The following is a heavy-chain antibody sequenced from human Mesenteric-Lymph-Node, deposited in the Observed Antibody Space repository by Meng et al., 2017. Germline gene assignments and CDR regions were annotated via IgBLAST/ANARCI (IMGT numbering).Heavy chain of an antibody. V-gene: IGHV3-11*04. J-gene: IGHJ5*02. CDR2: ISPTGGPL. CDR1: GFLFSDYY. Sequence: VQLLQGGGGLVKAGASLRLSCASPGFLFSDYYMTWIRQPPGQGLEWIASISPTGGPLYYADSVKGRFSISRDNAKSSLSLQMNSLRVEDTAVYYCARDHGFLNWFDPWGQGTLVTVPQ. D-gene: IGHD2/OR15-2a*01. CDR3: ARDHGFLNWFDP.